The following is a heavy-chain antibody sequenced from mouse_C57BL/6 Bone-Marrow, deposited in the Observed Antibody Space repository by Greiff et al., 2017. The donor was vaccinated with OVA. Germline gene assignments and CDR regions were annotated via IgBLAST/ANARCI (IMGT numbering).Heavy chain of an antibody. J-gene: IGHJ3*01. D-gene: IGHD2-4*01. CDR3: ARSDDYVLAWFAY. Sequence: LVESGPELVKPGASVKISCKASGYSFTDYNMNWVKQSNGKNLEWIGVINPNYGTTSYNQKFKGKATLTVDQSSSTAYMQLNSLTSADSAVYYCARSDDYVLAWFAYWGQGTLVTVSA. CDR2: INPNYGTT. CDR1: GYSFTDYN. V-gene: IGHV1-39*01.